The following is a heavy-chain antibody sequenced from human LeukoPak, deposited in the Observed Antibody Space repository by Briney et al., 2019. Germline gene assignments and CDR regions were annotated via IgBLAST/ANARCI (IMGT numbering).Heavy chain of an antibody. CDR2: ISYDGSNK. D-gene: IGHD3-16*01. CDR1: GFTFSSYG. CDR3: ARDSFSGGFDY. Sequence: GRSLRPSCAASGFTFSSYGMHWVRQAPGKGLEWVALISYDGSNKYYADSVKGRFTISRDNSKNTLYLQMNSLRAEDTAVYYCARDSFSGGFDYWGQGTLVTVSS. V-gene: IGHV3-30*03. J-gene: IGHJ4*02.